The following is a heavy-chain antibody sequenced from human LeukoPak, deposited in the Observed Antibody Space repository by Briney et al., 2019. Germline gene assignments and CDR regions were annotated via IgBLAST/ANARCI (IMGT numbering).Heavy chain of an antibody. Sequence: SETLSLTCTVSGGSISSYYWSWIRQPPGKGLECIGYIYYSGSTNYNPSLKSRVTISVDTSKNQFSLKLSSVTAADTAVYYCARDVFPVAGTEISDAFDIWGQGTMVTVSS. CDR2: IYYSGST. CDR1: GGSISSYY. J-gene: IGHJ3*02. V-gene: IGHV4-59*01. D-gene: IGHD6-19*01. CDR3: ARDVFPVAGTEISDAFDI.